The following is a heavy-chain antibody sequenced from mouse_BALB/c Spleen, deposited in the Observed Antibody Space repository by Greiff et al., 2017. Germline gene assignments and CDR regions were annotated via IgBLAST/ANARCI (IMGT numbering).Heavy chain of an antibody. Sequence: EVQLQQSGAELVRSGASVKLSCTASGFNIKDYYMHWVKQRPEQGLEWIGWIDPENGDTEYAPKFQGKATMTADTSSNTAYLQLSSLTSEDTAVYYCNVGYAHDGFAYWGQGTLVTVSA. J-gene: IGHJ3*01. V-gene: IGHV14-4*02. CDR1: GFNIKDYY. CDR2: IDPENGDT. D-gene: IGHD2-10*02. CDR3: NVGYAHDGFAY.